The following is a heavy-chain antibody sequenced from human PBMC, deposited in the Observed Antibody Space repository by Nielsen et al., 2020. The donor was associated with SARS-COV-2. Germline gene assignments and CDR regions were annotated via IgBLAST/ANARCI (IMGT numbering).Heavy chain of an antibody. CDR3: ARDRAARRYYYYGMDV. CDR2: IYYSGST. D-gene: IGHD6-6*01. CDR1: GGSISSYY. V-gene: IGHV4-59*01. Sequence: SETLSLTCTVSGGSISSYYWSWIRQPPGKGLEWIGYIYYSGSTNYNPSLKSRVTISVDTSKNQFSLKLSSVTAADTAVYYCARDRAARRYYYYGMDVWGQGTTVTVSS. J-gene: IGHJ6*02.